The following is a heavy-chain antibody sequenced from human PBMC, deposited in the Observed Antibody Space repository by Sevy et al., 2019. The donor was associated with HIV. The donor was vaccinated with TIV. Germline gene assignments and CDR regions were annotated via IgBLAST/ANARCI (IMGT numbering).Heavy chain of an antibody. D-gene: IGHD2-8*02. CDR3: STDPIIVLLVTDGMDV. J-gene: IGHJ6*02. V-gene: IGHV3-15*01. CDR2: IKSTPDGGKT. CDR1: GFIFNSYV. Sequence: GGSLRLSCVASGFIFNSYVMNWVRQAPGKGLEWVGRIKSTPDGGKTDYAAPVKGRFTISRDDSKNTLYLQMNSLKTEDTAVYYCSTDPIIVLLVTDGMDVWGQGTTVTVSS.